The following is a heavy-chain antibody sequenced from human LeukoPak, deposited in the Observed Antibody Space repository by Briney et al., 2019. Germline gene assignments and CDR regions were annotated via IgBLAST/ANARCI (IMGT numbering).Heavy chain of an antibody. Sequence: GGSLRLSCAASGFTVSSNYMSWVRQAPGKGLEWVSVIYSGGSTYYADSVKGRFTISRDNSKNTLYLQMNSLRAEDTAVYYCASKSRGGYFDYWGQGTLVTVSS. CDR3: ASKSRGGYFDY. J-gene: IGHJ4*02. D-gene: IGHD3-16*01. CDR1: GFTVSSNY. V-gene: IGHV3-53*01. CDR2: IYSGGST.